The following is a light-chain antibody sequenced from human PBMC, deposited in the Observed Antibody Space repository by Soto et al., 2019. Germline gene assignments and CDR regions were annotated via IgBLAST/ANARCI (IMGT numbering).Light chain of an antibody. CDR1: QSVISNY. CDR3: QQYGGSPRVT. Sequence: EIVLTQSPGTLSLSPGERATLSCRASQSVISNYLAWYQQKPGQAPRLLIDGASSRATGIQDRFIGSGSGTDFTLTISRLEPEDFAVYYCQQYGGSPRVTFGGGNKVEIK. CDR2: GAS. J-gene: IGKJ4*01. V-gene: IGKV3-20*01.